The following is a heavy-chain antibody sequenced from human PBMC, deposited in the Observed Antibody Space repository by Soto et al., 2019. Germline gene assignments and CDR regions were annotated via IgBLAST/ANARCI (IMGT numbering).Heavy chain of an antibody. D-gene: IGHD4-4*01. CDR1: GYTFTSYD. Sequence: GASVKVSCKASGYTFTSYDINWVRQATGQVLEWMGWMNPNSGNTGYAQKFQGRVTMTRNISLSTVYMELSSLRSEDTAVYYCARVTSLYYYYYYMDVWGKGTTVTVSS. V-gene: IGHV1-8*01. CDR3: ARVTSLYYYYYYMDV. J-gene: IGHJ6*03. CDR2: MNPNSGNT.